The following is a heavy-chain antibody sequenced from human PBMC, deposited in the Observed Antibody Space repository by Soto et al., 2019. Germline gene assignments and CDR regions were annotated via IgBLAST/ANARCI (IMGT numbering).Heavy chain of an antibody. CDR2: IYPGDSDI. Sequence: GESLKISCQASGYTFISYWIAWVRQMPGKGLEWMGIIYPGDSDIRYNPSFQGQVTISADKSINTAYLQWSSLKASDTAMYYCARQIYDSDTGPNFQYYFDSWGQGTPVTVSS. CDR3: ARQIYDSDTGPNFQYYFDS. J-gene: IGHJ4*02. D-gene: IGHD3-22*01. V-gene: IGHV5-51*01. CDR1: GYTFISYW.